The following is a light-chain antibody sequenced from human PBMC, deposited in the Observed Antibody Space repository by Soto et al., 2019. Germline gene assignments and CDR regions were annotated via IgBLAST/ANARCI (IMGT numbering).Light chain of an antibody. CDR1: QSISSW. J-gene: IGKJ1*01. Sequence: DIQMTQSPSTLSASVGDRVTITCRASQSISSWLAWYQQKPGKAPKLLIYKASSLESGVPSRFSGSGSGTAFTLTISSLQPDDFETYYCQQYNSYSWTFGQGTKVEIK. CDR2: KAS. CDR3: QQYNSYSWT. V-gene: IGKV1-5*03.